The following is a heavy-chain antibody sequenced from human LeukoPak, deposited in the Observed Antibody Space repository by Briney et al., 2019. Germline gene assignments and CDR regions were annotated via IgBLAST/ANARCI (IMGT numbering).Heavy chain of an antibody. CDR1: GFTFSDYY. J-gene: IGHJ4*02. Sequence: GGSLRLSCAASGFTFSDYYMSWVRQAPGKGLEWVSAITRGGEVTYYADSVKGRFSISRDNSKNTLYLQMSSLRGEDTAIYYCAHCDYDGNAGPYDHWGQGTLVTVSS. V-gene: IGHV3-23*01. D-gene: IGHD4-23*01. CDR2: ITRGGEVT. CDR3: AHCDYDGNAGPYDH.